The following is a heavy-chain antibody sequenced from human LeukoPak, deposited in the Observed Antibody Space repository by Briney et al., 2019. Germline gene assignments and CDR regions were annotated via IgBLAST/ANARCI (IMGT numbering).Heavy chain of an antibody. CDR1: GGTFSSYA. J-gene: IGHJ4*02. V-gene: IGHV1-69*01. CDR3: AREGYCGGDCWGGYFDY. Sequence: SVKVSCKASGGTFSSYAISWVRQAPGQGLEWMVGIIPIFGTANYAQKFQGRVTITADESTSTAYMELSSPRSEDTAVYYCAREGYCGGDCWGGYFDYWGQGTLVTVSS. CDR2: IIPIFGTA. D-gene: IGHD2-21*01.